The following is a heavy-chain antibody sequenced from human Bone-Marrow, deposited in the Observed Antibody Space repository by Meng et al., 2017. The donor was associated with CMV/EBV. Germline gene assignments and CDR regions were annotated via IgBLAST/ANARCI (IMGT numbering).Heavy chain of an antibody. V-gene: IGHV3-48*03. D-gene: IGHD1-26*01. CDR1: GFTFSSYE. Sequence: GESLKISCAASGFTFSSYEMNWVRQAPGKGREWVSYISSSGSTIYYADSVKGRFTISRDNAKNSLYLQMNSLRAEDTAVYYLARDRLVLFFMGDYYYGMDVWGQGTTVTVSS. J-gene: IGHJ6*02. CDR3: ARDRLVLFFMGDYYYGMDV. CDR2: ISSSGSTI.